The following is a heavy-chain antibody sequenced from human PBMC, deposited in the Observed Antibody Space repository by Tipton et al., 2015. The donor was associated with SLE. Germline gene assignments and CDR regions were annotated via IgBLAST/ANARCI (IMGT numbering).Heavy chain of an antibody. J-gene: IGHJ1*01. CDR2: IYDSGTT. CDR3: ARGGNLLRFLEWPSLGYFQH. Sequence: TLSLTCTISGGSISSYYWSWIRQPPGKGLEWIGYIYDSGTTNYNPSLKSRVTISVDTSKYQFSLKLSSVTAADTAVYYCARGGNLLRFLEWPSLGYFQHWGQGTLVTVSS. CDR1: GGSISSYY. D-gene: IGHD3-3*01. V-gene: IGHV4-59*01.